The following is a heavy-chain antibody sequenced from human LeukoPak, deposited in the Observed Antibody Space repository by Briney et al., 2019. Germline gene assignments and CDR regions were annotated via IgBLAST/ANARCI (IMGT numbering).Heavy chain of an antibody. Sequence: SETLSLTCTVSGGSISSGDYYWGWIRQPPGKGLEWIGSIYYSGSTYYNPSLKSRVTISVDTSKNQFSLKLSSVTAADTAVYYCARHYKGVGSSSPTDYWGQGTLVTVSS. D-gene: IGHD6-6*01. CDR3: ARHYKGVGSSSPTDY. CDR1: GGSISSGDYY. J-gene: IGHJ4*02. CDR2: IYYSGST. V-gene: IGHV4-39*01.